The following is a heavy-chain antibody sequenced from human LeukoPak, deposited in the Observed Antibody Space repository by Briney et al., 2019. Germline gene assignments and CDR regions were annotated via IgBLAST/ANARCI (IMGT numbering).Heavy chain of an antibody. CDR3: ARVLDYYDSSGFDY. D-gene: IGHD3-22*01. J-gene: IGHJ4*02. CDR1: GFTFSSYG. Sequence: PGGSLRLSCAASGFTFSSYGMHWVRQAPGKGLEWVSVIYSGGSTYYADSVKGRFTISRDNSKNTLYLQMNSLRAEDTAVYYCARVLDYYDSSGFDYWGQGTLVTVSS. CDR2: IYSGGST. V-gene: IGHV3-66*01.